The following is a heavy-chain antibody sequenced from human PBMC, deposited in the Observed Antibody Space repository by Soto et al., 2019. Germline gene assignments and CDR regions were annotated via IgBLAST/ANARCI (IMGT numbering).Heavy chain of an antibody. CDR1: GGSISSGDYY. Sequence: SETLSLTCTVSGGSISSGDYYWSWILQPPGKGLEWIGYIYYSGSTYYNPSLKSRVTISVDTSKNQFSLKLSSVTAADTAVYYCARAEGRWLQLDYWGQGTLVTVS. D-gene: IGHD5-12*01. V-gene: IGHV4-30-4*01. CDR2: IYYSGST. CDR3: ARAEGRWLQLDY. J-gene: IGHJ4*02.